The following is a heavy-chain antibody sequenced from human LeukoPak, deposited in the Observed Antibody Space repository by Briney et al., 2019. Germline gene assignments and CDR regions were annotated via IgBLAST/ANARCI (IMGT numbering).Heavy chain of an antibody. CDR1: GFSVNSFG. CDR2: VSINGETT. V-gene: IGHV3-23*01. J-gene: IGHJ4*02. D-gene: IGHD6-19*01. CDR3: AQGFSSGWYPN. Sequence: GGSLRLSCAVSGFSVNSFGMSWVRQAPGKGLEWISAVSINGETTWYADSVKGRFIISRDNSKNALYLQLSSLRVEDTAVYYCAQGFSSGWYPNWGQGSLVSVSS.